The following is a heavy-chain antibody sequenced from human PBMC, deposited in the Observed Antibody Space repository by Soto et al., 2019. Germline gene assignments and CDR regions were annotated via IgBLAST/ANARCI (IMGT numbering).Heavy chain of an antibody. D-gene: IGHD6-13*01. CDR2: IYPGDSDT. J-gene: IGHJ4*02. CDR3: ARAISRGDLAAAFHY. CDR1: GYSSTSYW. Sequence: PGESLKISCKGSGYSSTSYWIGWVRQMPGKGLEWMGIIYPGDSDTRYSPSFQGQVTISADKSISTAYLQWSSLKASDTAMYYCARAISRGDLAAAFHYWGPAPLLTLSS. V-gene: IGHV5-51*01.